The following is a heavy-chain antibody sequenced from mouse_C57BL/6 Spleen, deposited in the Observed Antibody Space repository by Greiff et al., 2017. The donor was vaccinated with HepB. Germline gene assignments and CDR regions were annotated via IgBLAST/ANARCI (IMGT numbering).Heavy chain of an antibody. Sequence: EVMLVESGGGLVKPGGSLKLSCAASGFTFSSYTMSWVRQTPEKRLEWVATISGGGGNTYYPDSVKGRFTISRDNAKNTLYLQMSSLRSEDTALYYCARRREEGYFDYWGQGTTLTVSS. J-gene: IGHJ2*01. V-gene: IGHV5-9*01. CDR2: ISGGGGNT. CDR3: ARRREEGYFDY. CDR1: GFTFSSYT.